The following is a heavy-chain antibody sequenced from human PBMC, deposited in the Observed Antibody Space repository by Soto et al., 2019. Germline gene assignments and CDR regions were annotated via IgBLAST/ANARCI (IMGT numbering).Heavy chain of an antibody. CDR3: ARRIPYYYDSSGYFDAFDI. CDR2: IYHSGST. J-gene: IGHJ3*02. V-gene: IGHV4-30-2*01. CDR1: GGSISSGGYS. Sequence: SETLSLTCAVSGGSISSGGYSWSWIRQPPGKGLEWIGYIYHSGSTNYNPSLKSRVTISVDTSKNQFSLKLSSVTAADTAVYYCARRIPYYYDSSGYFDAFDIWGQGTMVTVSS. D-gene: IGHD3-22*01.